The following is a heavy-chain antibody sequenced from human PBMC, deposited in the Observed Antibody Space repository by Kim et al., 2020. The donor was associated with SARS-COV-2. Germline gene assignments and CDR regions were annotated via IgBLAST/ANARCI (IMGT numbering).Heavy chain of an antibody. Sequence: GESLKISCKGSGYTFNSYWTGWVRQMPGKGLECMGIIYPGDSDTRYNPSLQGSATISADKSTDTIYLQWSSLKASDTAMYYCARQGSGSYYRGKDMDVLGQGTAVIVSS. J-gene: IGHJ6*02. V-gene: IGHV5-51*01. CDR3: ARQGSGSYYRGKDMDV. D-gene: IGHD3-10*01. CDR1: GYTFNSYW. CDR2: IYPGDSDT.